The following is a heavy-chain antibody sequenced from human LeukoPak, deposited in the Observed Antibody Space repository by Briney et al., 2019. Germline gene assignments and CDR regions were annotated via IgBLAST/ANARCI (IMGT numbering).Heavy chain of an antibody. CDR2: ISPSSHYI. CDR1: GFTFSNYS. CDR3: ARVSLSGRSYYMDV. D-gene: IGHD1-1*01. J-gene: IGHJ6*03. Sequence: GGSLRLSCAGSGFTFSNYSINWVRQAPGKGLEWVSSISPSSHYIYYADSVRGRFTISRDNAKNSLYLQMNSLRAEDTAVYYCARVSLSGRSYYMDVWGKGTTVTVSS. V-gene: IGHV3-21*01.